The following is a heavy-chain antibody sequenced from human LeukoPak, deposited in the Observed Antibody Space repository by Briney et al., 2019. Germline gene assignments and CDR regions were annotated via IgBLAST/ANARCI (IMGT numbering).Heavy chain of an antibody. CDR2: ISSSSSYI. CDR3: ARDYTGNTVVVVAAPYYYYGMDV. J-gene: IGHJ6*02. V-gene: IGHV3-21*01. CDR1: GFTFSSYS. Sequence: GGSLRLSCAASGFTFSSYSMNWVRQAPGKGLEWVSSISSSSSYIYYADSVKGRFTISRDNAKNSLYLQMNSLRAEGTAVYYCARDYTGNTVVVVAAPYYYYGMDVWGQGTTVTVSS. D-gene: IGHD2-15*01.